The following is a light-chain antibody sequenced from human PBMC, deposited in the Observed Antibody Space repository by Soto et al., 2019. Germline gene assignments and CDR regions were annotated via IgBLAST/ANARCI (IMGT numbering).Light chain of an antibody. V-gene: IGKV3-20*01. J-gene: IGKJ5*01. Sequence: ILLNKSTSTLSLSLGESAPVCWRALQSVSSSYLAWYQQKPGQAPRLLIYGASSRATGIPDRFSGSGSGTDFTLTISRLEPEDFAVYYCQQYGSSPPITFGQGTLLEIK. CDR1: QSVSSSY. CDR3: QQYGSSPPIT. CDR2: GAS.